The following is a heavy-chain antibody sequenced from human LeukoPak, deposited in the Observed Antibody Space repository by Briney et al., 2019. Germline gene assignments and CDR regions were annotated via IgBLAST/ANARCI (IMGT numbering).Heavy chain of an antibody. J-gene: IGHJ3*02. CDR3: ARGGPVVWAFDI. Sequence: SQTLSFTCAISGDIVSSNSAAWNWIRQSPSRGLEWLGRTYYRSKWYNDYAVSVKSRITINPDTSKNQFSLQLNSVTPEDTAVYYCARGGPVVWAFDIWGQGTMVTVSS. CDR2: TYYRSKWYN. V-gene: IGHV6-1*01. D-gene: IGHD2-15*01. CDR1: GDIVSSNSAA.